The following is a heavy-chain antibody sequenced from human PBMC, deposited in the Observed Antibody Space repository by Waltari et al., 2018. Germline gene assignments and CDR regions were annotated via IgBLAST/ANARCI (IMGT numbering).Heavy chain of an antibody. CDR2: IRREPYNYAT. V-gene: IGHV3-73*01. J-gene: IGHJ4*02. CDR3: SGGEVTGTDF. CDR1: AFSFRGLS. D-gene: IGHD6-19*01. Sequence: EVQVVESGGGLVQPGGSLKLPCSTSAFSFRGLSIPWVRQTPGKGREWVGRIRREPYNYATAYSASVKGRFTISRDDSKNTAFLQMNSLMTEDTAVYYCSGGEVTGTDFWGQGTLVTVSS.